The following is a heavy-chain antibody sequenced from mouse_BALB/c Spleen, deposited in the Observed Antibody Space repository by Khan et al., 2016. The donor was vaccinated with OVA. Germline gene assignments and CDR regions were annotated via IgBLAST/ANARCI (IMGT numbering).Heavy chain of an antibody. D-gene: IGHD2-10*01. Sequence: QVQLKQSGPGLVAPSQSLSITCTVPGFSLTGYGVCGVRQPPGKGLVWLGMIWGDGSTDYNSPLKSRLSISKGNSKSQVFLKVNSLQTDDTANDYCARAYYGNYRDAMDYWGEGTEVTVSS. V-gene: IGHV2-6-7*01. CDR1: GFSLTGYG. CDR3: ARAYYGNYRDAMDY. J-gene: IGHJ4*01. CDR2: IWGDGST.